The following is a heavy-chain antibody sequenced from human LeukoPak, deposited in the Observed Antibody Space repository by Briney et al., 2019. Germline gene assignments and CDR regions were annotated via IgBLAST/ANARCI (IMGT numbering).Heavy chain of an antibody. V-gene: IGHV4-34*01. Sequence: SETLSLTCAVYGGSFSGYYWSWIRQAPGKGLEWIGEINHSGSTNYNPSLKSRVTISVDTSKNQFSLKLSSVTAADTAVYYCARGYGGNPSHYWGQGTLVTVSS. CDR2: INHSGST. CDR3: ARGYGGNPSHY. D-gene: IGHD4-23*01. CDR1: GGSFSGYY. J-gene: IGHJ4*02.